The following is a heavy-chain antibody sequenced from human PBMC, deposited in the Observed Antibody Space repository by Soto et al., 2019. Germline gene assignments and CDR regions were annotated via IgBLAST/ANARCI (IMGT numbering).Heavy chain of an antibody. Sequence: ASVKVSCKASGYTFTGYYMHWVRQAPGQGLEWMGWINPNSGGTNYAQKFQGRVTMTRDTSISTAYMELSRLRSDDTAVYYCARDKVFWSGYAYYYYGMDVWGQGTTVTVSS. D-gene: IGHD3-3*01. J-gene: IGHJ6*02. CDR3: ARDKVFWSGYAYYYYGMDV. CDR1: GYTFTGYY. V-gene: IGHV1-2*02. CDR2: INPNSGGT.